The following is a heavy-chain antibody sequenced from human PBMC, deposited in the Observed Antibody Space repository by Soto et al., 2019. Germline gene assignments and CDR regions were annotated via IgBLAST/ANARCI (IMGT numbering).Heavy chain of an antibody. V-gene: IGHV4-59*01. D-gene: IGHD3-22*01. CDR2: IYYSGST. CDR3: ARETILEPMRLFDY. CDR1: GGSISSYY. Sequence: KPSETLSLTCTVSGGSISSYYWSWIRQPPGKGLEWIGYIYYSGSTNYNPSLKSRVTISVDTSKNQFSLKLSSVTAADTAVYYCARETILEPMRLFDYWGQGTLVTVSS. J-gene: IGHJ4*02.